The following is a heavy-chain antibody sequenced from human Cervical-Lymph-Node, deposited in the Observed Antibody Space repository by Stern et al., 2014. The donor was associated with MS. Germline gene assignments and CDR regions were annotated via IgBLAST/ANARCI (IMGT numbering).Heavy chain of an antibody. V-gene: IGHV3-30*18. D-gene: IGHD6-19*01. Sequence: VQLLQSGGGVVQPGRSLRLSCAASGFTFSSYGMHWVRQAPGKGLEWVAVISYDGSNKYYADSVKGRFTISRDNSKNTLYLQMNSLRAEDTAVYYCAKRGSIAVAGTGSDYWGQGTLVTVSS. J-gene: IGHJ4*02. CDR2: ISYDGSNK. CDR1: GFTFSSYG. CDR3: AKRGSIAVAGTGSDY.